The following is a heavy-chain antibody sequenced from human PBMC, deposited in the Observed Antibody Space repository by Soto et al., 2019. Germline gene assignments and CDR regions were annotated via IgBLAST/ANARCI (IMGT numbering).Heavy chain of an antibody. CDR2: IIPIFGTA. D-gene: IGHD3-22*01. CDR3: AVSSYYYDSSGPDDAFDI. J-gene: IGHJ3*02. V-gene: IGHV1-69*13. CDR1: GGTFSSYA. Sequence: SVKVSCKASGGTFSSYAISWVRQAPGQGLEWMGGIIPIFGTANYAQKFQGRVTITADESTSTAYMELSSLRSEDTAVYYCAVSSYYYDSSGPDDAFDIWGQGTMVTVSS.